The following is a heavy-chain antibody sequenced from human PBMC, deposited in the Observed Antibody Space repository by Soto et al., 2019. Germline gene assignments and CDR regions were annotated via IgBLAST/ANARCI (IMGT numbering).Heavy chain of an antibody. Sequence: PSETLSLTCTVSGGSISSYYWSWIRQPPGKGLEWIGYIYYSGSTNYNPSLKSRVTISVDTSKNQFSLKLSSVTAADTAVYYCARTLAISYIAAAYYFDYWGQGTLVTVSS. J-gene: IGHJ4*02. D-gene: IGHD6-13*01. V-gene: IGHV4-59*01. CDR2: IYYSGST. CDR3: ARTLAISYIAAAYYFDY. CDR1: GGSISSYY.